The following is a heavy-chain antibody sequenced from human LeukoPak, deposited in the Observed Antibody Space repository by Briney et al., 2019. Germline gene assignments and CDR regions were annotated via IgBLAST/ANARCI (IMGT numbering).Heavy chain of an antibody. V-gene: IGHV3-43*02. CDR3: TTWAFYHGLDV. J-gene: IGHJ6*02. CDR1: GFTLDAYE. CDR2: ISANGGRT. D-gene: IGHD2/OR15-2a*01. Sequence: PGGSLRLSCVASGFTLDAYEMHWVRQARGKGPEWVSLISANGGRTSYADSVKGRFTISRDNSKNSLYLQMTSLRAEDSALYYCTTWAFYHGLDVWGQGTTVTVSS.